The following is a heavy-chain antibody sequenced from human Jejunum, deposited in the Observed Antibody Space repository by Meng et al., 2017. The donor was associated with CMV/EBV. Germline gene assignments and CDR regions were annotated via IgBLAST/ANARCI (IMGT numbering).Heavy chain of an antibody. J-gene: IGHJ5*02. V-gene: IGHV4-59*01. D-gene: IGHD3-3*01. CDR3: ARDLDPYDFWAWFDP. Sequence: SGDSLSSNYWNWIRQPTGKGLEWIEYIYYNGDTNYNPSLKSRATISVDTSKNQFSLRLNSVTAADTAVYYCARDLDPYDFWAWFDPWGLGTLVTVSS. CDR2: IYYNGDT. CDR1: GDSLSSNY.